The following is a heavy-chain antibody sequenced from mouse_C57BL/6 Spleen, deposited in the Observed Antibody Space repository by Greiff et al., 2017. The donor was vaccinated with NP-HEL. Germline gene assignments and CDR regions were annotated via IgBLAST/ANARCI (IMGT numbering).Heavy chain of an antibody. V-gene: IGHV1-69*01. Sequence: QVQLQQSGAELVMPGASVKLSCKASGYTFTSYWMHWVKQRPGQGLEWIGEIDPSDSYTNYNQKFKDKSTLTVDKSSNTAYMQLSSLTSEDSAVYYCARSEDLLLHYYAMDYWGQGTSVTVSS. CDR3: ARSEDLLLHYYAMDY. CDR1: GYTFTSYW. CDR2: IDPSDSYT. D-gene: IGHD1-1*01. J-gene: IGHJ4*01.